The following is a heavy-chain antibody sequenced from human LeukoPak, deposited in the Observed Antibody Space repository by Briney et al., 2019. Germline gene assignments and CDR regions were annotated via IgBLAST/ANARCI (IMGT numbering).Heavy chain of an antibody. V-gene: IGHV4-4*07. CDR3: ARGASGSSLSGFDI. CDR2: ISTSGST. D-gene: IGHD1-26*01. J-gene: IGHJ3*02. CDR1: GGSISSYY. Sequence: LETLSLTCTVSGGSISSYYWNWIRQPARKGLQWIGHISTSGSTNYSPSLKSRVTMSIDTSKNQFSLNLSSVTAADTAVYYCARGASGSSLSGFDIWGQGTMVTVSS.